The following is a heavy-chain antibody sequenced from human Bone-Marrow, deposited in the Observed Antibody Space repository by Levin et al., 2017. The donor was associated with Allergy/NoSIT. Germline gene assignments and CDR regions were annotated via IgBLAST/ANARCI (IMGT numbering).Heavy chain of an antibody. V-gene: IGHV3-23*01. CDR1: GFTFSNYA. CDR3: AKDPRVTTTMIVVVTEWYFDQ. D-gene: IGHD3-22*01. J-gene: IGHJ4*02. CDR2: LSASGDDA. Sequence: QPGESLKISCLASGFTFSNYAMSWVRQAPGKGLEWVSSLSASGDDAYYLDSVKGRFTISRDNSKNTLYLQMNRLRADDTAVYYCAKDPRVTTTMIVVVTEWYFDQWGQGTLVTVSS.